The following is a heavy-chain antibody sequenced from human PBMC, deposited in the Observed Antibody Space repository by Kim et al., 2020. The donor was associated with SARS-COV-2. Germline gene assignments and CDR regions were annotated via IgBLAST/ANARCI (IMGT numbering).Heavy chain of an antibody. CDR3: AKEFYWDNSGAGALDM. V-gene: IGHV3-23*01. CDR2: ISGSGGST. D-gene: IGHD2-15*01. CDR1: GFTFSSFA. J-gene: IGHJ3*02. Sequence: GGSLRLSCAASGFTFSSFAMNWVRQAPGKGLEWVSGISGSGGSTYYADSVKGRFTFSRDNSRNTLYLQMNSLKAEDTAVYYCAKEFYWDNSGAGALDMWGQGTRV.